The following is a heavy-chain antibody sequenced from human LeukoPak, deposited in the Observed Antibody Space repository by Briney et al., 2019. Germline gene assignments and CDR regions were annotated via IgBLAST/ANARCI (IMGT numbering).Heavy chain of an antibody. D-gene: IGHD3-22*01. CDR1: GGSISSYY. Sequence: PSETLSLTCTVSGGSISSYYWSWIRQPAGKGLEWIGRIYTSGSTNYNPSLKSRVTMSVDMSTNQFSLKLSSVTAADTAVYYCARAGDSSGYEYYFDYWGQGTLVTVSS. CDR3: ARAGDSSGYEYYFDY. CDR2: IYTSGST. V-gene: IGHV4-4*07. J-gene: IGHJ4*02.